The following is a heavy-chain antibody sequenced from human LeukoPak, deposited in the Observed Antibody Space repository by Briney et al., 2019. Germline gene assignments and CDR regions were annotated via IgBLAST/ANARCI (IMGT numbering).Heavy chain of an antibody. V-gene: IGHV4-30-2*01. CDR2: IYHSGRT. J-gene: IGHJ5*02. Sequence: SETPSLTCAVPGGSIRSGGYSWSSIRQPPGKGLEWIGYIYHSGRTSYNPSLKSRVTTSVDRSKNQFSLKLSSVTAADTAVYYCARAVHLMMGSGSYDAGGWFDPWGQGTLVTVSS. D-gene: IGHD3-10*01. CDR1: GGSIRSGGYS. CDR3: ARAVHLMMGSGSYDAGGWFDP.